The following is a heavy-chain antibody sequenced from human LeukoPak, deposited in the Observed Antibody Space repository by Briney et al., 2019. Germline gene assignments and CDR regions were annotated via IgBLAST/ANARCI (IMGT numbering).Heavy chain of an antibody. CDR3: ASTSGMDDAFDI. D-gene: IGHD2-15*01. CDR2: ISGSGGST. J-gene: IGHJ3*02. V-gene: IGHV3-23*01. Sequence: PGGSLRLSCAASGFTFSSYAMSWVRQAPGKGLEWVSAISGSGGSTYYADSVKGRFTISRDNAKNSLYLQMNSLRAEDTAVYYCASTSGMDDAFDIWGQGTMVTVSS. CDR1: GFTFSSYA.